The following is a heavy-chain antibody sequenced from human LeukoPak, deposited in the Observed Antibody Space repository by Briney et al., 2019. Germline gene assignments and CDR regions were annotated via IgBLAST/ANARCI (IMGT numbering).Heavy chain of an antibody. V-gene: IGHV3-7*01. Sequence: PGGSLRLSCAASGFTFSSYWMSWVRQAPGKGLEWVANIKQDGSEKYYVDSVKGRFTISRDNAKNSLYLQMNSLRAEDTAVYYCARDPNYYDSSGYYFDYWGQGTLVTV. CDR1: GFTFSSYW. D-gene: IGHD3-22*01. J-gene: IGHJ4*02. CDR3: ARDPNYYDSSGYYFDY. CDR2: IKQDGSEK.